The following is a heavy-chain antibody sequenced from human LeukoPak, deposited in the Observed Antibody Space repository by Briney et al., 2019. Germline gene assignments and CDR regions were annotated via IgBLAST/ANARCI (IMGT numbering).Heavy chain of an antibody. Sequence: SETLSLTCTVSGGSISSSSYYWGWIRQLPGKGLEWIGSIYYSGSTYYNPSLKSRVTISVDTSKNQFSLKLSSVTAADTAVYYCARPTTVTTVVPAGDWYFDLWGRGTLVTVSS. V-gene: IGHV4-39*01. D-gene: IGHD4-17*01. CDR2: IYYSGST. J-gene: IGHJ2*01. CDR3: ARPTTVTTVVPAGDWYFDL. CDR1: GGSISSSSYY.